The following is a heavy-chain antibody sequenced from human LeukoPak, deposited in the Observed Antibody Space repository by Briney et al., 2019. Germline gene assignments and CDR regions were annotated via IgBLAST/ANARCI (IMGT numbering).Heavy chain of an antibody. CDR1: GVAISSGDRY. Sequence: SQTLGLSCTVSGVAISSGDRYWSWMRESPGKGLEWIGYIYSTGNTYYNPSLKSRVIISVDTSKNQFSLELNSVTAADTAVYYCARDSYSYGYGGFDYWGQGILVTVSS. CDR3: ARDSYSYGYGGFDY. V-gene: IGHV4-30-4*01. CDR2: IYSTGNT. J-gene: IGHJ4*02. D-gene: IGHD5-18*01.